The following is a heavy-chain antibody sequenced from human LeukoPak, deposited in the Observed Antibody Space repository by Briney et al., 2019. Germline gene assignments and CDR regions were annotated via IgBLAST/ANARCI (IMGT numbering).Heavy chain of an antibody. J-gene: IGHJ3*02. CDR1: GGTFSSYA. CDR2: IIPIFGTA. CDR3: ARGYYDFWSDDAFDI. D-gene: IGHD3-3*01. Sequence: ASVKVSCKASGGTFSSYAISWVRQAPGQGLEWMGGIIPIFGTANYAQKFQGRVTITADESTSTAYMELSSLRSEDTAVYYCARGYYDFWSDDAFDIWGQGTMVTVSS. V-gene: IGHV1-69*13.